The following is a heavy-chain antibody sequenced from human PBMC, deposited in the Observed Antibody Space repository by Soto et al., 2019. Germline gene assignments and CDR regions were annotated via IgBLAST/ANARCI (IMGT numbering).Heavy chain of an antibody. V-gene: IGHV1-69*08. CDR3: AREALGGAYGSRSYYPFDY. Sequence: QVQLVQSGAEVKKPGSSVKVSCKASGGTFSSYTISWVRQAPGQGLEWVGRIIPTLGLTNYAQKFQGRVPLTADKSTSTPYTQLSSLRSDDTAVYYCAREALGGAYGSRSYYPFDYWGQGTLVTVSS. D-gene: IGHD3-10*01. CDR1: GGTFSSYT. CDR2: IIPTLGLT. J-gene: IGHJ4*02.